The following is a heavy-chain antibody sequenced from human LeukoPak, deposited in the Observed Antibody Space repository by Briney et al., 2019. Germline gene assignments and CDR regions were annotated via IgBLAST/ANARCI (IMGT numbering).Heavy chain of an antibody. CDR1: GYTFTRYY. J-gene: IGHJ4*02. D-gene: IGHD5-24*01. V-gene: IGHV1-46*01. Sequence: ASVKVSCKTSGYTFTRYYMHWVRHAPGQGLDCMGVINPSGGSTRYPQKFQGRVTMTRDTSTSTVYMELSSLRSDDTAVYFCAREAFIEMTTIASAFDFWGQGTLVTVSS. CDR2: INPSGGST. CDR3: AREAFIEMTTIASAFDF.